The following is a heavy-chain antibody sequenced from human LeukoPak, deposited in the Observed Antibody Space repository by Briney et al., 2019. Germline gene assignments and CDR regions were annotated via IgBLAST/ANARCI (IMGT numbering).Heavy chain of an antibody. CDR1: GFTFDDYG. J-gene: IGHJ4*02. CDR3: ARGHETPRFSYSGSYDYFDY. Sequence: PGGSLRLSCAASGFTFDDYGMSWVRQAPGKGLEWVSGINWNGGSTGYADSVKGRFTISRDNAKTSLYLQMNSLRAVDTALYYCARGHETPRFSYSGSYDYFDYWGQGTLVTVSS. D-gene: IGHD1-26*01. V-gene: IGHV3-20*04. CDR2: INWNGGST.